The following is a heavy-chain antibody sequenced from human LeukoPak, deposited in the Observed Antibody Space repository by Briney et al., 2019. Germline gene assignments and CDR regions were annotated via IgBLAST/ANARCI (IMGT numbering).Heavy chain of an antibody. CDR2: INPSGGST. CDR3: ARDRRGITMVRGKNWFDP. D-gene: IGHD3-10*01. Sequence: ASVKVSCKASGYTFTSYYMHWVRQAPGQGLEWMGIINPSGGSTSYAQKFQGRVTMTRDTSTSTVYMELSSLRSEDTAVYYCARDRRGITMVRGKNWFDPWGQGTLSPSPQ. V-gene: IGHV1-46*01. CDR1: GYTFTSYY. J-gene: IGHJ5*02.